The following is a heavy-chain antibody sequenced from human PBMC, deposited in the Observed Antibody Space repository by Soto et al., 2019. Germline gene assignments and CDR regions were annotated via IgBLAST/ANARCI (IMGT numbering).Heavy chain of an antibody. CDR3: ARSEVDYDILTGYYDHYYYMDV. CDR2: MNPNSGNT. J-gene: IGHJ6*03. CDR1: GYTFTSYD. D-gene: IGHD3-9*01. V-gene: IGHV1-8*01. Sequence: GASVKVSCKASGYTFTSYDINWVRQATGQGLEWMGWMNPNSGNTGYAQKFQGRVTMTRNTSISTAYMELSSLRSEDTAVYYCARSEVDYDILTGYYDHYYYMDVWGKGTTVTVSS.